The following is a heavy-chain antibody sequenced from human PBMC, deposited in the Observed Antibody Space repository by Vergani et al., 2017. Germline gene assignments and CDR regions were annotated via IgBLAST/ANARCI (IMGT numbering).Heavy chain of an antibody. J-gene: IGHJ4*02. D-gene: IGHD4-17*01. Sequence: QVQLQESGPGLVKPSETLSLTCTVSGGSISSYYWSWIRQPAGKGLEWIGRIYTSGSTNYNPSLKSRVTISVDTSKNQFSLKLSSVTAADTAVYYCARGAWDYGTPGLGAGGFDYWGQGTLVTVSS. CDR2: IYTSGST. V-gene: IGHV4-4*07. CDR1: GGSISSYY. CDR3: ARGAWDYGTPGLGAGGFDY.